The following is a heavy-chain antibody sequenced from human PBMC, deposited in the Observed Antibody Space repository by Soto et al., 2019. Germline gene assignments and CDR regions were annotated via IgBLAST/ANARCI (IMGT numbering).Heavy chain of an antibody. V-gene: IGHV1-2*04. CDR2: INPNSGGT. J-gene: IGHJ3*02. Sequence: GASVKVSCKASGYTFTGYYMHWVRQAPGQGLEWMGWINPNSGGTNYAQKFQGWVTMTRDTSISTAYMELSSLRSEDTAVYYCARDLSSTYGDHIGGAFDIWGQGTMVTVSS. D-gene: IGHD4-17*01. CDR3: ARDLSSTYGDHIGGAFDI. CDR1: GYTFTGYY.